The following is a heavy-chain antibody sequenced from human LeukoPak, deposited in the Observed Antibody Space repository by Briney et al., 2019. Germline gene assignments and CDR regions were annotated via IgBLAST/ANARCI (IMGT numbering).Heavy chain of an antibody. J-gene: IGHJ4*02. V-gene: IGHV3-23*01. CDR1: GFTFSSYA. Sequence: PGGSLRLSCAASGFTFSSYAMSWVRQAPGKGLEWVSAISGSGGSTYYADSVKGRFTISRDNSKNTLYLQMNSLRAEDTAVYYCAKGXYXSGXYYRGEYYFDYWGQGTLVTVSS. D-gene: IGHD3-10*01. CDR2: ISGSGGST. CDR3: AKGXYXSGXYYRGEYYFDY.